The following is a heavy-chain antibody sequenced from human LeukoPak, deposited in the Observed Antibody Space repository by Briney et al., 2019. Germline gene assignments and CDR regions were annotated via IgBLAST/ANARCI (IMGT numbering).Heavy chain of an antibody. J-gene: IGHJ4*02. D-gene: IGHD2-15*01. CDR2: INHSGST. CDR1: GGSFSGYY. CDR3: ARAVVVVAATRAFDY. Sequence: PSETLSLTCAVYGGSFSGYYWSWIRQPPGKGLEWIGEINHSGSTNYNPSLKSRVTISVDTSKNQFSLKLSSVTPADTAVYYCARAVVVVAATRAFDYWSQGTMVTVSS. V-gene: IGHV4-34*01.